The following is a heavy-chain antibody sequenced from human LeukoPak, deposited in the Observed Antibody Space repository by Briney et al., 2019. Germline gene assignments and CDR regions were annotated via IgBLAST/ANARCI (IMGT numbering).Heavy chain of an antibody. CDR3: ARERSGWYRGAEKYYGMDV. J-gene: IGHJ6*02. D-gene: IGHD6-19*01. Sequence: SQTLSLTCAISGDSVSSNSAAWNWFRQSPSRGLEWLGRTYHRSKWYYDYAVSVRSRVAISPDTSKNQLSLNLNSVTPEDTAVYYCARERSGWYRGAEKYYGMDVWGQGTTVTVSS. CDR1: GDSVSSNSAA. CDR2: TYHRSKWYY. V-gene: IGHV6-1*01.